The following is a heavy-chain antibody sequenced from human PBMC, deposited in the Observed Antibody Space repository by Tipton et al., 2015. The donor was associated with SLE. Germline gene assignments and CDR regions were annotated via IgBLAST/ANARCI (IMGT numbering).Heavy chain of an antibody. Sequence: TLSLTCAVYGGSFSGYYWSWIRQPPGKGLEWIGYIYYSGSTYYNPSLKSRVTISVDTSKNQFSLKLSSVTAADTAVYYCAREGLGPGDYWGQGTLVTVSS. CDR3: AREGLGPGDY. CDR1: GGSFSGYY. J-gene: IGHJ4*02. V-gene: IGHV4-30-4*08. D-gene: IGHD1-26*01. CDR2: IYYSGST.